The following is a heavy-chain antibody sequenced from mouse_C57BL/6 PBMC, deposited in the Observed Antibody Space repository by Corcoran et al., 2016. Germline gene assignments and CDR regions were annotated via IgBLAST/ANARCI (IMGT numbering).Heavy chain of an antibody. CDR3: AREDLTGTPYYAMDY. D-gene: IGHD4-1*01. Sequence: QIQLVQSGPELKKPGETVKISCKASGYTFTTYGMSWVNQAPGKGLKWMGWINTYSGVPTYADDFKGRFAFSLETSASTAYLQINNLKNEDTATYFCAREDLTGTPYYAMDYWGQGTSVTVSS. CDR1: GYTFTTYG. CDR2: INTYSGVP. J-gene: IGHJ4*01. V-gene: IGHV9-3*01.